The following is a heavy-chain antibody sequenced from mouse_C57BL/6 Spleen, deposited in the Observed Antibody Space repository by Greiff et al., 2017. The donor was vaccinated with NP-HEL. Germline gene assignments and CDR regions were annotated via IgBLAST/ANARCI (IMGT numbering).Heavy chain of an antibody. J-gene: IGHJ2*01. D-gene: IGHD2-5*01. V-gene: IGHV1-66*01. CDR3: ARRYSNEVFDD. CDR1: GYSFTSYY. Sequence: QVQLQQSGPELVKPGASVKISCKASGYSFTSYYIHWVKQRPGQGLEWIGWIYPGSGNTKYNEKFKGKAKLTADTSSSTAYMQLSSLTSEDAAVYYCARRYSNEVFDDWGQGTTLTVSS. CDR2: IYPGSGNT.